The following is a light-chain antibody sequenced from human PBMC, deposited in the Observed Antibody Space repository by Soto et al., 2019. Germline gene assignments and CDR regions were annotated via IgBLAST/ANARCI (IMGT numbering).Light chain of an antibody. CDR2: AAS. V-gene: IGKV1-27*01. CDR3: QKYDSAPQT. Sequence: DIQMTQSPASLSASVGDRVTITCRASQGIIDYVAWYQQKPGQAPNLLIYAASTLRSGVPPRFSGSGAGTDFTLTISSLQPEDFATYYCQKYDSAPQTFGPGTRVEI. J-gene: IGKJ1*01. CDR1: QGIIDY.